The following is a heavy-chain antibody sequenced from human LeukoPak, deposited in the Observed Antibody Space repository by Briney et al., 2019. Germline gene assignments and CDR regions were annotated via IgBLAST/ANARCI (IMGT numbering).Heavy chain of an antibody. V-gene: IGHV3-23*01. Sequence: GGSLRLSCAASGFTFSTFAMIWVRQAPGKGLEGVSAISGSGGSTYYADSLKGRFTVSRDISKNTLYLQMNSLRAEDTAIYYCAKVRKGVGAFDLWGQGTMVTVSS. CDR1: GFTFSTFA. CDR3: AKVRKGVGAFDL. CDR2: ISGSGGST. J-gene: IGHJ3*01. D-gene: IGHD3-16*01.